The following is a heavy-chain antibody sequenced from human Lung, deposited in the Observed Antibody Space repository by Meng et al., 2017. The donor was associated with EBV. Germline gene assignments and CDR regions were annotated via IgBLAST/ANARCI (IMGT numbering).Heavy chain of an antibody. J-gene: IGHJ4*02. CDR1: QDSVSITRAA. V-gene: IGHV6-1*01. CDR3: ARDYGTSLPFEY. Sequence: HVQLHQSGPGLGKPPQNLSLSCAISQDSVSITRAAGNWSKQAPSRGLEWLGRTYYRSKWYNDYAVSVKGRVAINPDTTKNQFFLQLNSVTPEDTAVYYCARDYGTSLPFEYWGQTILVTVSS. D-gene: IGHD1/OR15-1a*01. CDR2: TYYRSKWYN.